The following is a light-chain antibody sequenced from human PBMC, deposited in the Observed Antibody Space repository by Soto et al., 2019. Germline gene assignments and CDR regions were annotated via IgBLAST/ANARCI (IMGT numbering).Light chain of an antibody. CDR2: GAS. CDR1: QGIRRD. V-gene: IGKV1-6*01. J-gene: IGKJ1*01. Sequence: AIPMTQFPSSLSASVGDRVTISCRASQGIRRDIAWYQQRPGTVPKLLIFGASNLQSAVPSRFSGSGPGTYFTLTISSLQPEEFATYYCRQDYSYPRTFGQGTKVEVK. CDR3: RQDYSYPRT.